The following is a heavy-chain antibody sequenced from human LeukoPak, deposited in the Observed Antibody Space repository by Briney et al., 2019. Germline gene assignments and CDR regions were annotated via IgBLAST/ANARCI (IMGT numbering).Heavy chain of an antibody. CDR1: GFTFSSYG. CDR3: AKDSVGYCSSTSCYAIDY. J-gene: IGHJ4*02. V-gene: IGHV3-30*02. CDR2: IRYDGSNK. Sequence: QAGGSLRLSCAASGFTFSSYGMHWVRQAPGKGLEWVAFIRYDGSNKYYADSVKGRFTISRDNSKNTLYLQMNSLRAEDTAVYYCAKDSVGYCSSTSCYAIDYWGQGTLVTVSS. D-gene: IGHD2-2*01.